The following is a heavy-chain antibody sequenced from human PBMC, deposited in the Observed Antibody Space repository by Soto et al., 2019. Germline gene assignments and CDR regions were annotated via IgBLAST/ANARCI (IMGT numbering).Heavy chain of an antibody. CDR1: GYTFTSYY. J-gene: IGHJ3*02. V-gene: IGHV1-46*03. D-gene: IGHD3-10*01. CDR2: INPSGGST. Sequence: QVQLVQSGAEVKKPGASVKVSCKASGYTFTSYYMHWVRQAPGQGLEWMGIINPSGGSTSYAQKYQGRVTMTRDTSTSTVYMELSSLRSEDTAVYYFAREGSDAFDIWGQGTMVTVSS. CDR3: AREGSDAFDI.